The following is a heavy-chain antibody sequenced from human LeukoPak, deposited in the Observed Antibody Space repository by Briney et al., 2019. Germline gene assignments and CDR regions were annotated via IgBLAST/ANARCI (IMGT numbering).Heavy chain of an antibody. D-gene: IGHD5-12*01. Sequence: ASVKVSCKASGYTFTGYAIHWVRQAPGQGLEWMGWIKPEKRDTGYAHKFQGRVTMTSDTSISTAYMELSSLRSDDTAVYYCAKKVRGPSHPLDFWGQGTLVTVSS. CDR3: AKKVRGPSHPLDF. CDR1: GYTFTGYA. CDR2: IKPEKRDT. J-gene: IGHJ4*02. V-gene: IGHV1-2*02.